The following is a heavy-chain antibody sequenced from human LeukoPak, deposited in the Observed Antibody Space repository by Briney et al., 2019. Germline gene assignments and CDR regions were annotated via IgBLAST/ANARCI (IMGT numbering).Heavy chain of an antibody. D-gene: IGHD3-10*01. V-gene: IGHV3-23*01. J-gene: IGHJ4*02. CDR2: ISGSGGST. CDR1: GFTFSSYG. Sequence: PGGSLRLSCAASGFTFSSYGLNWVRQAPGKGLEWVSVISGSGGSTYYADSVKGRFTISRDNAKNALYLQMNSLRAEDTAVYYCAKDLHYGSADYWGQGTLVTVSS. CDR3: AKDLHYGSADY.